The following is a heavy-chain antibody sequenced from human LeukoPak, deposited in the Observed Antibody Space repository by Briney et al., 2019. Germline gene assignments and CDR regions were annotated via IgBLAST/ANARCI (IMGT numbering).Heavy chain of an antibody. J-gene: IGHJ4*02. CDR2: IYWDDDK. CDR1: GFSLSTSGVG. CDR3: AQRPKRLGELTDYFDY. V-gene: IGHV2-5*02. D-gene: IGHD3-16*01. Sequence: ESGPTLVNPTQTLTLTCTFSGFSLSTSGVGVGWIRQPPGKALEWLALIYWDDDKRYSPSLKSRLTITKDTSKNQVVLTMANMDPVDTATYYCAQRPKRLGELTDYFDYWGQGTLVTVSS.